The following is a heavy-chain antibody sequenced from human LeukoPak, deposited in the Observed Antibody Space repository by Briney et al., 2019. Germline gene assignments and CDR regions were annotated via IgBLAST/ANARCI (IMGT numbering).Heavy chain of an antibody. CDR2: IYYSGST. CDR1: GGSISSSSYY. CDR3: ARGLITATGQRYFDY. D-gene: IGHD6-13*01. V-gene: IGHV4-39*07. J-gene: IGHJ4*02. Sequence: SETLSLTCTVSGGSISSSSYYWGWIRQPPGKGLEWIGSIYYSGSTYYNPSLKSRVTISIDTSKKQFSLKLSSVTAADTAVYYCARGLITATGQRYFDYWGQGTLVTVSS.